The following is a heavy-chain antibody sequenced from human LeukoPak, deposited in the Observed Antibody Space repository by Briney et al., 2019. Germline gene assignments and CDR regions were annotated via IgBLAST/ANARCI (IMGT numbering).Heavy chain of an antibody. CDR2: ISGSGGST. CDR1: GFTFSNFA. V-gene: IGHV3-23*01. D-gene: IGHD2-8*01. J-gene: IGHJ3*02. Sequence: GGSLRLSCAPSGFTFSNFAMSWVRQAPGKGLEWVSGISGSGGSTYYADSVKGRVTISRDNSKNTLYLQMDSLRAEDTAVYYCAKGRRLSTVYDVFAIWGLGTMVTVSS. CDR3: AKGRRLSTVYDVFAI.